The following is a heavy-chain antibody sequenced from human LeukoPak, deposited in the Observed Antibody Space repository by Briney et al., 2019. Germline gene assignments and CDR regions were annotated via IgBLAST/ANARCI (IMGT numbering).Heavy chain of an antibody. V-gene: IGHV3-7*01. CDR3: ERKGGYSSGYYY. J-gene: IGHJ4*02. CDR2: IKQDGSEK. D-gene: IGHD3-22*01. Sequence: GGSLRLSCAASGFTFSDYWMTWVRQAPGKGLEWVANIKQDGSEKDYVDSVKGRFTISRDNAKNSLYLQMDSLRVEDTAVYYCERKGGYSSGYYYWGQGTLVTVSS. CDR1: GFTFSDYW.